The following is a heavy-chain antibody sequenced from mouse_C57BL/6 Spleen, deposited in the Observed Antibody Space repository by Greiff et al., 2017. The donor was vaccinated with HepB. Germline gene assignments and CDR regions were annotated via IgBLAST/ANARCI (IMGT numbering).Heavy chain of an antibody. D-gene: IGHD1-1*01. CDR2: IHPNSGST. V-gene: IGHV1-64*01. Sequence: VQLQQPGAELVKPGASVKLSCKASGYTFTSYWMHWVKQRPGQGLAWIGMIHPNSGSTNYNEKFKSKATLTVDKSSSTAYMQLSSLTSEDSAVYYCARGITTVVSYRGYFDVWGTGTTVTVSS. CDR3: ARGITTVVSYRGYFDV. J-gene: IGHJ1*03. CDR1: GYTFTSYW.